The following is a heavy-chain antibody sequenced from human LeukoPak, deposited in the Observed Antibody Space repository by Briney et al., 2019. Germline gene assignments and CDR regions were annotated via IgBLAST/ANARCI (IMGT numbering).Heavy chain of an antibody. CDR3: ARDGGLRSVDY. J-gene: IGHJ4*02. CDR1: GGSISSSSYY. Sequence: PSETLSLTCTVSGGSISSSSYYWDWLRQPPGKGREWIGSIYSSGTTYYNPSLKSRVTISLSTSNNQFSLKLSSVTAADTAVYYCARDGGLRSVDYWGQGTLVTVSS. CDR2: IYSSGTT. D-gene: IGHD5-12*01. V-gene: IGHV4-39*07.